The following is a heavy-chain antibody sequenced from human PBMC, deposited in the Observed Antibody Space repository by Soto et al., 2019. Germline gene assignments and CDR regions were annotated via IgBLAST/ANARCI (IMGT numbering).Heavy chain of an antibody. CDR3: ARDRGYYDSSGFPPPPEV. D-gene: IGHD3-22*01. CDR1: GGSISSGGYY. J-gene: IGHJ4*02. V-gene: IGHV4-31*01. Sequence: QVQLQESGPGLVKPSQTLSLTCTVSGGSISSGGYYWSWIRQHPGKGLEWIGYIYYSGSTYYNPSRKSQVTKSVDTSKKPFSLKLSSVAAAATAVYYWARDRGYYDSSGFPPPPEVWGQGTLVTVSS. CDR2: IYYSGST.